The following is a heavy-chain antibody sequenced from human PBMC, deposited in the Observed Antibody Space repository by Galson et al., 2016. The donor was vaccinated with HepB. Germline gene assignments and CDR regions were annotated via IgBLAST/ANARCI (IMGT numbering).Heavy chain of an antibody. Sequence: SLRLSCAASEFIFSSYWMSWVRRAPGEGLEWIGEIYHSGSTNYNPSLKSRVTISVDKSKNQFSLKLSSVTAADTAVYYCARSGQWLGTWFDPWGQGTLVTVSS. J-gene: IGHJ5*02. CDR2: IYHSGST. D-gene: IGHD6-19*01. CDR1: EFIFSSYW. V-gene: IGHV4-4*02. CDR3: ARSGQWLGTWFDP.